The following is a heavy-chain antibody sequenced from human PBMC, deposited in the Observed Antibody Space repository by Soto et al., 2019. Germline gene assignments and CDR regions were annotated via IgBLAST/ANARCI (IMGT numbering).Heavy chain of an antibody. CDR3: ARVGPWVPYYYDSSPYTFENWFDP. J-gene: IGHJ5*02. D-gene: IGHD3-22*01. CDR1: GYSISSGYY. V-gene: IGHV4-38-2*01. Sequence: SETLSLTCGVSGYSISSGYYWGWLRQPPGKGLEWIGSIDHGGSTYYNPSLNSRVTLSIDMTNNHVSLILNSVTAADTAVYYCARVGPWVPYYYDSSPYTFENWFDPWGQGTLVTVSS. CDR2: IDHGGST.